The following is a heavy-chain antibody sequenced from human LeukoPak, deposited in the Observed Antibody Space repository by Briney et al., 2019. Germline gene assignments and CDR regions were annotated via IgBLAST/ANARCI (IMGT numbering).Heavy chain of an antibody. CDR1: GGSISSYY. V-gene: IGHV4-59*01. D-gene: IGHD3-10*01. J-gene: IGHJ4*02. CDR2: IYYSGST. CDR3: ARSPYYGFGELFYYFDY. Sequence: PSETLSLTCTVSGGSISSYYWSWIRQPPGKGLEWIGYIYYSGSTNYNPSLKSRVTISVDTSKNQLSLKLSSVTAADTAVYYCARSPYYGFGELFYYFDYWGQGTLVTVSS.